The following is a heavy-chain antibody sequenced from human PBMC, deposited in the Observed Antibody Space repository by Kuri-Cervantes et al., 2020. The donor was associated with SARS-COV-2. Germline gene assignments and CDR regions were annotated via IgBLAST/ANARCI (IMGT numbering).Heavy chain of an antibody. CDR1: GFTFSSYA. Sequence: GGSLRLSCAASGFTFSSYAMHWVRQAPGKGLEWVAVISYDGSNKYYADAVKGRFTISRDNSKNTLYLQMNSVRAEDTAVYYCARVGVSVYFQHWGQGTLVTVSS. V-gene: IGHV3-30-3*01. D-gene: IGHD3-16*01. J-gene: IGHJ1*01. CDR2: ISYDGSNK. CDR3: ARVGVSVYFQH.